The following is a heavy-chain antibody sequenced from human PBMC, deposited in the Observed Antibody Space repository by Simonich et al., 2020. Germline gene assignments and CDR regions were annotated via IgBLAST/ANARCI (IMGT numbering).Heavy chain of an antibody. Sequence: EVQLVESGGGLVKPGGSLRLSCAASGFTFSSYSMNWVRQAPGKGLEWVSSISSSSSYIYYADSVKGRFNITRDNAKNSLYLQMNSRRAEDTAVYYCAGGVYCSSTSCSTYYYYGMDVWGQGTTVTVSS. CDR3: AGGVYCSSTSCSTYYYYGMDV. CDR2: ISSSSSYI. CDR1: GFTFSSYS. J-gene: IGHJ6*02. V-gene: IGHV3-21*01. D-gene: IGHD2-2*01.